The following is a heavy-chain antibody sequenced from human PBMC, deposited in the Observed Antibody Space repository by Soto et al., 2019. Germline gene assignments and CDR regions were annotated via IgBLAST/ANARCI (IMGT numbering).Heavy chain of an antibody. CDR1: GFTFSSYA. Sequence: GGSLRLSCAASGFTFSSYAMSWVRQAPGKGLEWVSAISGSGGSTYYADSVKGRFTISRDNSKNTLYLQMNSLRAEDTAVYYCAKDSFPSYYYYGMDVWGQGTTVTVSS. J-gene: IGHJ6*02. CDR3: AKDSFPSYYYYGMDV. V-gene: IGHV3-23*01. CDR2: ISGSGGST.